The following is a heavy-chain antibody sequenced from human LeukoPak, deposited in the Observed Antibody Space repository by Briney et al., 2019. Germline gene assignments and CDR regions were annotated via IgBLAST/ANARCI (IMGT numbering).Heavy chain of an antibody. V-gene: IGHV3-53*01. CDR2: IYSGGNT. Sequence: GGSLRLSCAASGITVSSSYMSWVRQAPGKGLEWVSVIYSGGNTYYADSVKGRFTISRDSSKNTLDLQMNSLRAEDTAVYYCARLEGYRFQYWGQGTLVTVSS. CDR3: ARLEGYRFQY. CDR1: GITVSSSY. J-gene: IGHJ4*02. D-gene: IGHD3-16*02.